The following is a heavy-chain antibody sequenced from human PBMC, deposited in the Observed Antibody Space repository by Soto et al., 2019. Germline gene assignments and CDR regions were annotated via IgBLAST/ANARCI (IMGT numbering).Heavy chain of an antibody. CDR2: ISYDGSNK. J-gene: IGHJ4*02. V-gene: IGHV3-30*18. CDR1: GFTFSSYG. CDR3: AYDSSGLRGSFDY. D-gene: IGHD3-22*01. Sequence: GGSLRLSCAASGFTFSSYGMHWVRQAPGKGLEWVAVISYDGSNKYYADSVKGRFTISRDNSKNTLYLQMNSLRAEDTAVYYCAYDSSGLRGSFDYWGQGTLVTVSS.